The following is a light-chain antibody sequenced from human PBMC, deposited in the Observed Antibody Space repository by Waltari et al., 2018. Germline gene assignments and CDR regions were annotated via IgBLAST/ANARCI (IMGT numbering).Light chain of an antibody. CDR1: QSVSSNY. CDR3: QQYARSPRT. J-gene: IGKJ1*01. CDR2: DAS. V-gene: IGKV3-20*01. Sequence: EIVLTQSPGTLSLSPGGRATLSCRASQSVSSNYLAWYQQKPCQAPSLLIYDASSRATGIQDRFSGSGSGTDFTRTISRLEPEDFAVYYCQQYARSPRTFGQGTKLEIK.